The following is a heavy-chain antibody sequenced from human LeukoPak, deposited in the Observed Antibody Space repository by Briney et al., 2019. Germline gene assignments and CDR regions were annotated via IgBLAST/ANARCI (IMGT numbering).Heavy chain of an antibody. CDR3: AHSRVYYDFWSGYYYFDY. CDR2: IYWNDDK. J-gene: IGHJ4*02. Sequence: SGPTLVNPTQTLTLTCTFSGFSLSTSGVGVGWIRQPPGKALEWLALIYWNDDKRYSPSLKSRLTITKDTSKNQVVLTMTNMDPVDTATYYCAHSRVYYDFWSGYYYFDYWGQGTLVTVSS. V-gene: IGHV2-5*01. CDR1: GFSLSTSGVG. D-gene: IGHD3-3*01.